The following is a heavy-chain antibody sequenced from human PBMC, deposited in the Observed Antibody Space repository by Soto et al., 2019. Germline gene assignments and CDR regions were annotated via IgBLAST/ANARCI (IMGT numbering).Heavy chain of an antibody. CDR3: PRHHQDIVVVVAATLSPYFDY. J-gene: IGHJ4*02. D-gene: IGHD2-15*01. CDR1: GFTFSSYS. Sequence: PGGSLRLSCAASGFTFSSYSMNWVRQAPGKGLEWVSSISSSSSYIYYADSVKGRFTISRDNAKNSLYLQMNSLRAEDTAVYYCPRHHQDIVVVVAATLSPYFDYWGQGTMVTVSS. CDR2: ISSSSSYI. V-gene: IGHV3-21*01.